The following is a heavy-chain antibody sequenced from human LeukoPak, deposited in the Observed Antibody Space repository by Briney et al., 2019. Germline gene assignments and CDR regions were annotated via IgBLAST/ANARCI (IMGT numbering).Heavy chain of an antibody. CDR2: ISTSGDST. Sequence: GGSLRLSCAASGFTFSSYAMSWVRQAPGKGLEWVAAISTSGDSTYHADSVKGRFTISRDNSKNTLFLQMDSLRAEDTALYYCARRLLVTKGFDYCGQGTLVTVSS. CDR3: ARRLLVTKGFDY. D-gene: IGHD2-8*02. J-gene: IGHJ4*02. V-gene: IGHV3-23*01. CDR1: GFTFSSYA.